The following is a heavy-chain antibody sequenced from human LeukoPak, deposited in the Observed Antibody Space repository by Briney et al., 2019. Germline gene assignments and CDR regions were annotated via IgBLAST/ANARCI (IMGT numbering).Heavy chain of an antibody. CDR3: ARRKVGYSRTRGFFDY. Sequence: SETLSLTCTVSGGSISSSHYYWGWIRQPPGKGLEWVGEINHSGSTNYNPSLKSRVTISVDTSKNQFSLKLSSVTAADTAVYYCARRKVGYSRTRGFFDYWGQGTLVTVSS. CDR1: GGSISSSHYY. D-gene: IGHD5-18*01. V-gene: IGHV4-39*07. CDR2: INHSGST. J-gene: IGHJ4*02.